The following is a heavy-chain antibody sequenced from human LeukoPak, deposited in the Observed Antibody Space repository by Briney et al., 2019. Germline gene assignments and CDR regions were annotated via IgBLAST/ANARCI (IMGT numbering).Heavy chain of an antibody. D-gene: IGHD6-19*01. CDR1: GYTLTELS. V-gene: IGHV1-24*01. J-gene: IGHJ4*02. CDR2: FDPEDGET. CDR3: ATGEQQWLPGNFDY. Sequence: ASVKVSCKVSGYTLTELSMHWVRQAPGKGLEWMGGFDPEDGETIYAQKFQGRVTMTEDTSTDTAYMELSSLKSEDTAVYYCATGEQQWLPGNFDYWGQGTLVTVSS.